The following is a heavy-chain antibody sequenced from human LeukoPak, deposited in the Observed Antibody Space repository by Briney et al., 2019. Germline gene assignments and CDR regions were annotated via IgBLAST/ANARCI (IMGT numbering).Heavy chain of an antibody. D-gene: IGHD3-9*01. CDR1: GVSISSSEW. Sequence: GTLSLTCAVSGVSISSSEWWIWVRQPPGQGLEWIGEIHRAGRTRYNPSLKSRVTISMDYSKNQFSPKLTSVTAADTAIYYCGKTDIYFNPIDYWGPGSLVTVSS. CDR2: IHRAGRT. CDR3: GKTDIYFNPIDY. J-gene: IGHJ4*02. V-gene: IGHV4-4*02.